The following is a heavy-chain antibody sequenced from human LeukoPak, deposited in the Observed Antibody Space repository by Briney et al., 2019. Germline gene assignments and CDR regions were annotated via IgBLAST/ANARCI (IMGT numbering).Heavy chain of an antibody. CDR2: INPSGGST. CDR1: GYTFTSYY. Sequence: GASVKVSCKASGYTFTSYYMHWVRQAPGQGLEWMGIINPSGGSTSYAQKFQGRVTMTRDTSTSTVYMELSSLRSEDTAVYYCARGPHYYDSSGYAFDIWGQGTMVTVSS. V-gene: IGHV1-46*01. D-gene: IGHD3-22*01. CDR3: ARGPHYYDSSGYAFDI. J-gene: IGHJ3*02.